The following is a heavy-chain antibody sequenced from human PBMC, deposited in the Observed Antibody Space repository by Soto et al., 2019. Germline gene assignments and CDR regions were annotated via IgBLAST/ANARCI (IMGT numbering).Heavy chain of an antibody. J-gene: IGHJ4*02. V-gene: IGHV4-59*08. CDR1: GGSSISYC. CDR2: IYYSGST. CDR3: ARNGGFSADY. D-gene: IGHD3-16*01. Sequence: SLPLSVPCTVVGGSSISYCCSWIRQPPGKGREWLGYIYYSGSTNYNPALKSRFTLSVDTSKNQFSLKLSSVTDADTAMYYCARNGGFSADYWGLGTLVPV.